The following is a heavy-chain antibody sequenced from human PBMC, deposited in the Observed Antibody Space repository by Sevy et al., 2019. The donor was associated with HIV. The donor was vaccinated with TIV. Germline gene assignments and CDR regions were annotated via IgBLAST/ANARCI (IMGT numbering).Heavy chain of an antibody. CDR2: VSGSDDTK. J-gene: IGHJ6*02. Sequence: GGSLRLSCAASGFTFSDYYMSWIRQAPGKGLEWVSYVSGSDDTKYYADSVKGRFTISRDNSKNTLYLQMNSLRAEDTAVYYCARDLVVIPRDYYGMDVWGQGTTVTVSS. CDR3: ARDLVVIPRDYYGMDV. CDR1: GFTFSDYY. V-gene: IGHV3-11*04. D-gene: IGHD3-22*01.